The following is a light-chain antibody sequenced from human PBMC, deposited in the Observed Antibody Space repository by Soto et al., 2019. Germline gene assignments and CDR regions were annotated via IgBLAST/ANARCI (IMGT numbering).Light chain of an antibody. CDR1: SSDVGGYNY. V-gene: IGLV2-14*01. J-gene: IGLJ1*01. CDR3: ASYTSSGTEV. Sequence: QSALTQPASVSGSPGQSITISCTGTSSDVGGYNYVSWYQQHPDKAPKVMIFDVSNRPSGVSSRFSGSKSGSTASLTITGLQPDDEADYYCASYTSSGTEVFGTGTKLTVL. CDR2: DVS.